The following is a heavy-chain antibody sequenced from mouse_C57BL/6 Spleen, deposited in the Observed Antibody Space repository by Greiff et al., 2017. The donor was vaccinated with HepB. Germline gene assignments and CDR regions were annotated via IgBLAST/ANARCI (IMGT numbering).Heavy chain of an antibody. CDR3: TRSGYDYDGGYYFDY. CDR2: IDPETGGT. J-gene: IGHJ2*01. V-gene: IGHV1-15*01. D-gene: IGHD2-4*01. CDR1: GYTFTDYE. Sequence: QVQLQQSGAELVRPGASVTLSCKASGYTFTDYEMHWVKQTPVHGLEWIGAIDPETGGTASNQKFKGKAILTADKSSSTAYMELRSLTSEDSAVYYCTRSGYDYDGGYYFDYWGQGTTLTVSS.